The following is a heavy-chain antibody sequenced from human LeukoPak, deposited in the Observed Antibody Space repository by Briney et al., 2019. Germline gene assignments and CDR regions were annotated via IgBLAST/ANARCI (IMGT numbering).Heavy chain of an antibody. CDR2: ISGSGGST. CDR1: GFTFSSYA. V-gene: IGHV3-23*01. Sequence: GGSLRLSCAASGFTFSSYAMSWVRQAPGKGLEWVSAISGSGGSTYYADSVKGRFTISRDNSKNTLYLQMNSLRAEDTAVYYCAKVSSGSWYPSTGTFDYWGQGTLVTVSS. J-gene: IGHJ4*02. CDR3: AKVSSGSWYPSTGTFDY. D-gene: IGHD6-13*01.